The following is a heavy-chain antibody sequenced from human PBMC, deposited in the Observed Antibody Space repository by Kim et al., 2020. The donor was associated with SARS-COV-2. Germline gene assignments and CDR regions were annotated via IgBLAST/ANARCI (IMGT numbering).Heavy chain of an antibody. CDR3: ARLFSSSGWYGWWELPEYYGMDV. CDR1: GGSISSSSYY. V-gene: IGHV4-39*01. CDR2: IYYSGST. D-gene: IGHD6-19*01. Sequence: SETLSLTCTVSGGSISSSSYYWGWIRQPPGKGLEWIGSIYYSGSTYYNPSLKSRVTISVDTSKNQFSLKLSSVTAADTAVYYCARLFSSSGWYGWWELPEYYGMDVWGQGTTVTVSS. J-gene: IGHJ6*02.